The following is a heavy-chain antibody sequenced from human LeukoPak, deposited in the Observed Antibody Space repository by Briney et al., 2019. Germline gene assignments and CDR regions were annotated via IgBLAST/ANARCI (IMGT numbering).Heavy chain of an antibody. Sequence: PGGSLRPSCAASGFTFSSYAMSWVRQAPGKGLEWVSAISGSGGSTYYADSVKGRFTISRDNSKNTLYLQMNSLRAEDTAVYYCAKGENSGSYFGNPTRYDYWGQGTLVTVSS. CDR1: GFTFSSYA. D-gene: IGHD1-26*01. V-gene: IGHV3-23*01. J-gene: IGHJ4*02. CDR3: AKGENSGSYFGNPTRYDY. CDR2: ISGSGGST.